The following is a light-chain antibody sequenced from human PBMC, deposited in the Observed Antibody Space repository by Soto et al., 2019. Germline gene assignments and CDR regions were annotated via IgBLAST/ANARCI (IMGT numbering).Light chain of an antibody. Sequence: QSALTQPASVSGSPGQSITISCTGTSSDVGGYNYVSWYQQHPGKAPKLMIYDVSNRPSGVSNGFSGSKSGNTASLTISGLQAEDEADYYCSSYTSSSTYVFGPGTKLTVL. CDR3: SSYTSSSTYV. J-gene: IGLJ1*01. CDR1: SSDVGGYNY. CDR2: DVS. V-gene: IGLV2-14*01.